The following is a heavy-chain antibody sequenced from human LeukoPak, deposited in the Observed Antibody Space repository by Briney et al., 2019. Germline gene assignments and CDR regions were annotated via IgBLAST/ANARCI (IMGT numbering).Heavy chain of an antibody. CDR3: ARILGIAAANGMDV. V-gene: IGHV3-48*03. D-gene: IGHD6-13*01. J-gene: IGHJ6*02. CDR2: ISSSGITI. CDR1: GFTFSSYE. Sequence: GGSLRLSCAASGFTFSSYEMNWVREAPGKGREWVSYISSSGITIYYADSVKGRFTISRDNAKNSQYLQMHSLRAEDTAVYYCARILGIAAANGMDVWGQGTTVTVSS.